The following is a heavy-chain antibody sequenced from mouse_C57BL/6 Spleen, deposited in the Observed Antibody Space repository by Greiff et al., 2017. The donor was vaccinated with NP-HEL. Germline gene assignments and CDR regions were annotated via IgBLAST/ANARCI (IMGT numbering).Heavy chain of an antibody. J-gene: IGHJ2*01. D-gene: IGHD1-1*01. CDR2: IDPETGGT. CDR3: TRWDHYYGSRPFDY. Sequence: QVQLQQSGAELVRPGASVTLSCKASGYTFTDYEMHWVKQTPVHGLEWIGAIDPETGGTAYNQKFKGKAILTADKSSSTAYMELRSLTSEDSAVYYCTRWDHYYGSRPFDYWGQGTTLTVSS. CDR1: GYTFTDYE. V-gene: IGHV1-15*01.